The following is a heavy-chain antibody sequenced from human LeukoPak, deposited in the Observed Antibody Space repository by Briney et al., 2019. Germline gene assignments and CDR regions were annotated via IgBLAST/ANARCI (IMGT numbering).Heavy chain of an antibody. D-gene: IGHD6-13*01. Sequence: SETLSLTCTVSGGSISSSSYYWGWIRQPPGKGLEWIGSIYYSGSTYYNPSLKSRVTISVDTSKNQFSLKLSSVTAADTAVYYCARGPVAAAGRNYYYYYYYMDVWGKGTTVTVSS. V-gene: IGHV4-39*01. J-gene: IGHJ6*03. CDR1: GGSISSSSYY. CDR3: ARGPVAAAGRNYYYYYYYMDV. CDR2: IYYSGST.